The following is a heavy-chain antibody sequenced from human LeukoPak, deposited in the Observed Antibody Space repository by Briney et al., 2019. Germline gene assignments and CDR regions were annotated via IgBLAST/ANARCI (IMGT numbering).Heavy chain of an antibody. J-gene: IGHJ4*02. CDR1: GFTFSSYW. CDR2: IKQDGSEK. D-gene: IGHD5-12*01. CDR3: ARDRSGNAWYRDFDY. V-gene: IGHV3-7*01. Sequence: PGGSLRLSCAASGFTFSSYWMNWVRQAPGKGLEWVANIKQDGSEKYYVDSVKGRFTISRDNAKNSLYLQMNSLRAEDTAVYYCARDRSGNAWYRDFDYWGQGTLVTVSS.